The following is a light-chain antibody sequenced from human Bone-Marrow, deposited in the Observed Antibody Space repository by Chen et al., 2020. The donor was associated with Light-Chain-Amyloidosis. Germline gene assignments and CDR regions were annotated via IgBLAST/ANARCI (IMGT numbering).Light chain of an antibody. CDR1: ALANQF. J-gene: IGLJ2*01. V-gene: IGLV3-25*03. Sequence: SYELTQPPPVSVSPGPTARLTCPGDALANQFAYWYQQKPGQAPLLLLHRDTERPSGIPGRFSGSTSGTTVTLTISGVQAEDEADYYCQSADSTGACGVLVGGGTKLTVL. CDR2: RDT. CDR3: QSADSTGACGVL.